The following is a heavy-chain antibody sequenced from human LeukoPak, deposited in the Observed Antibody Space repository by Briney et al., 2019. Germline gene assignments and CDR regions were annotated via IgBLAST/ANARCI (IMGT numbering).Heavy chain of an antibody. CDR2: IYSGGST. J-gene: IGHJ5*02. D-gene: IGHD1-1*01. CDR3: AGDRRIQAGGDLFEP. V-gene: IGHV3-53*05. Sequence: PGGSLGLSCAASAFTVSSNYMSWVRQAPGKGLEWVSVIYSGGSTYYADSVKGRFTISRDNSKNTLYLQMNSLRSDDTAVYYCAGDRRIQAGGDLFEPLGQGTLVHVSS. CDR1: AFTVSSNY.